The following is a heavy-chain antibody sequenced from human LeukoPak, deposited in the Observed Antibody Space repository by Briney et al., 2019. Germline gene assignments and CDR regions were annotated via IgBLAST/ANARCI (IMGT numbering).Heavy chain of an antibody. V-gene: IGHV3-23*01. Sequence: PGGSLRLSCAASGFTFRSYGMFWVRQAPGKGLEWVSGISPSGDITYYADSVKGRFTISRDNSKNTLYLEVISLTAEDTAVYYCAKDDAWLRFGEWSQGTLVTVSS. J-gene: IGHJ4*02. D-gene: IGHD3-10*01. CDR1: GFTFRSYG. CDR2: ISPSGDIT. CDR3: AKDDAWLRFGE.